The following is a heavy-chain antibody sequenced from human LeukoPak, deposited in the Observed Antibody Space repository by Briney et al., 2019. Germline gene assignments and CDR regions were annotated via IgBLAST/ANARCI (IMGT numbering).Heavy chain of an antibody. V-gene: IGHV3-7*05. J-gene: IGHJ4*02. Sequence: GGSLRLSCAASGFTFSSYWMSWVPQAPGKGLEWVANIKEDGSEKNYVDSVKGRFTLSRDNAKNSLYLQMNSLRAEDTAVYYCARGGGRHVEYWGQGNLVTVSS. CDR1: GFTFSSYW. D-gene: IGHD2/OR15-2a*01. CDR2: IKEDGSEK. CDR3: ARGGGRHVEY.